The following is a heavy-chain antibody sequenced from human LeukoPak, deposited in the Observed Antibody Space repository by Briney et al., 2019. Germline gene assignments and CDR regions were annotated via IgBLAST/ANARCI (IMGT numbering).Heavy chain of an antibody. V-gene: IGHV4-39*01. CDR1: GGSISSSSYY. D-gene: IGHD6-19*01. CDR3: AGRSSGHDY. J-gene: IGHJ4*02. Sequence: SETLSLTCTVSGGSISSSSYYWGWIRQPPGKGLEWIGSIYYSGSTYYNPSLKSRVTISVDTSKNQFSLKLSSVTAADTAVYYCAGRSSGHDYWGQGTLVTVSS. CDR2: IYYSGST.